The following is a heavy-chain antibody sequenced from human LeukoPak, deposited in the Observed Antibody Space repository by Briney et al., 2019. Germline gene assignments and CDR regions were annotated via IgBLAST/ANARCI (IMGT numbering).Heavy chain of an antibody. CDR1: GGSISSYY. Sequence: SETLSLTCTVSGGSISSYYWSWIRQPPGKGLEWIGYIYYSGSTNYNPSLKSRVTISVDTSKNQFSLKLSSVTAADTAVYYCARELWGYQASRSYYYYGMDVWGQGTTVTVSS. D-gene: IGHD3-10*01. CDR2: IYYSGST. V-gene: IGHV4-59*01. CDR3: ARELWGYQASRSYYYYGMDV. J-gene: IGHJ6*02.